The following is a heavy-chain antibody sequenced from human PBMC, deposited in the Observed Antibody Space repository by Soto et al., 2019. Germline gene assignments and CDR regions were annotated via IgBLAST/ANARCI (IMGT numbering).Heavy chain of an antibody. CDR3: AKVKGPMIVVVITTVGSYFDY. CDR2: ISGSGGST. V-gene: IGHV3-23*01. CDR1: GFTFSSYA. J-gene: IGHJ4*02. D-gene: IGHD3-22*01. Sequence: GGSLRLSCAASGFTFSSYAMSWVRQAPGKGLEWVSAISGSGGSTYYADSVKGRFTISRDNSKNTLYLQMNSLRAEDTAVYYCAKVKGPMIVVVITTVGSYFDYWGQGTLVTVSS.